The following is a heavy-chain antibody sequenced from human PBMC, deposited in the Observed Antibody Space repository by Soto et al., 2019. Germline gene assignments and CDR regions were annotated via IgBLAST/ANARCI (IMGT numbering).Heavy chain of an antibody. D-gene: IGHD1-26*01. Sequence: EVQLLESGGGLVQPGGSLRLSCAASGFTFSASPMTWVRQAPGKGLEWVSTISSGGGNTYYVDSVKGRFTISRDDSKNILYLQMNGLRPDDTAVFYCAKDYTGKVGDYWGQGTLVTVSP. J-gene: IGHJ4*02. CDR2: ISSGGGNT. CDR1: GFTFSASP. V-gene: IGHV3-23*01. CDR3: AKDYTGKVGDY.